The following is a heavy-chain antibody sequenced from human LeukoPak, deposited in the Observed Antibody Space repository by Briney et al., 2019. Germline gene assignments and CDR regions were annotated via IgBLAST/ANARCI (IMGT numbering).Heavy chain of an antibody. Sequence: GASVKVSCKASGYTFTGYYIHWVRHAPGQGLEWMGRIDPDTGGTDYAQKFQGRITMTRDTSITTAYMELSRLTSDDTAMYYCAKVPPSITAAGNWLDPWGQGALVTVSS. J-gene: IGHJ5*02. D-gene: IGHD6-13*01. CDR2: IDPDTGGT. CDR3: AKVPPSITAAGNWLDP. V-gene: IGHV1-2*06. CDR1: GYTFTGYY.